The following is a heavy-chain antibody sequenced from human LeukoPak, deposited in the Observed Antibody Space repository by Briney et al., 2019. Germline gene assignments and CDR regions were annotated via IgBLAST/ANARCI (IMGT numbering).Heavy chain of an antibody. J-gene: IGHJ6*02. CDR2: ISGSGGSA. D-gene: IGHD3-10*01. CDR3: AKGRGVNYYYGMDV. Sequence: GGSLRLSCAASGFTFSSYAMSCVRQAPGKGLEWVSGISGSGGSAYYADSVKGRFTISRDNSKNTLYLQMNSLRAEDTAVYYCAKGRGVNYYYGMDVWGQGTTVTVSS. V-gene: IGHV3-23*01. CDR1: GFTFSSYA.